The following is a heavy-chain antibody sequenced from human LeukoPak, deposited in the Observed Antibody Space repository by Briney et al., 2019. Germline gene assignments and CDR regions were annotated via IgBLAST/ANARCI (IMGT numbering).Heavy chain of an antibody. CDR1: GYTFNGYY. CDR2: INPNSGGT. D-gene: IGHD2-2*01. Sequence: ASVNVSCKASGYTFNGYYMHWVRHARGQGLEWMGWINPNSGGTNYAQKFQGRVTMTRDTSISTAYMELSRLRSDDTAVYYCARGPIVVVPAAIFYGMDVWGQGTTVTVSS. V-gene: IGHV1-2*02. CDR3: ARGPIVVVPAAIFYGMDV. J-gene: IGHJ6*02.